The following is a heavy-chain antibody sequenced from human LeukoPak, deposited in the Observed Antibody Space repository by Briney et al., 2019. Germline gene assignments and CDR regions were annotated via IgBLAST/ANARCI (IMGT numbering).Heavy chain of an antibody. V-gene: IGHV1-8*03. Sequence: GASVKVSCKASGYTFTSYDINWVRQATGQGLEWMGWMNPNSGNTGYAQKFQGRVTITRNTSISTAYMELSSLRSEDTAVYYCARGSFCGGDCHSYYFDYWGQGTLVTVSS. CDR3: ARGSFCGGDCHSYYFDY. D-gene: IGHD2-21*01. CDR2: MNPNSGNT. CDR1: GYTFTSYD. J-gene: IGHJ4*02.